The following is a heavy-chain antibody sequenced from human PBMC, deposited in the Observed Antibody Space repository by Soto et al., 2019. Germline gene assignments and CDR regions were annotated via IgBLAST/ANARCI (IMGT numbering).Heavy chain of an antibody. CDR3: ARPRDGYTFDY. CDR2: ISAYNGNT. D-gene: IGHD5-12*01. CDR1: GYTFTSYG. J-gene: IGHJ4*02. Sequence: ASVKVSCKASGYTFTSYGISWVRQAPGQGLEWMGWISAYNGNTNYAQKLQGRVTMTRDTSTSTVYMELSSLRSEDTAVYYCARPRDGYTFDYWGQGTLVTVSS. V-gene: IGHV1-18*01.